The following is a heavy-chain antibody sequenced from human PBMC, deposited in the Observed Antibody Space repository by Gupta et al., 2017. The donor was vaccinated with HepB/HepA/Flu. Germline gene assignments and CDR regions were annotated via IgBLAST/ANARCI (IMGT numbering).Heavy chain of an antibody. CDR2: IKQDGSEK. D-gene: IGHD3-3*01. V-gene: IGHV3-7*01. CDR3: ARVVSRSGPYYYYYMDV. Sequence: EVQLVESGGGLVQPGGSLRLSCAASGFTFSSYWMSWVRQAPGKGLEWVANIKQDGSEKYYVDSVKGRFTISRDNAKNSLYLQMNSLRAEDTAVYYCARVVSRSGPYYYYYMDVWGKGTTVTVSS. CDR1: GFTFSSYW. J-gene: IGHJ6*03.